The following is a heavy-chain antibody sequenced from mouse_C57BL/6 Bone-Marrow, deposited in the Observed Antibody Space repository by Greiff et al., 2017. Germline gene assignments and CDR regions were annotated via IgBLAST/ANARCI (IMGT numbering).Heavy chain of an antibody. CDR2: IHPTSGST. CDR3: AREGEASAFAY. Sequence: QVQLQQPGAELVKPGASVKLSCKASGYTFTSYWMHWVQQRPGQGLEWIGMIHPTSGSTNYNEKFKSKATLTVDKSASTAYMQLSSLTSEDSAVYYCAREGEASAFAYWGQGTLVTVSA. V-gene: IGHV1-64*01. J-gene: IGHJ3*01. CDR1: GYTFTSYW.